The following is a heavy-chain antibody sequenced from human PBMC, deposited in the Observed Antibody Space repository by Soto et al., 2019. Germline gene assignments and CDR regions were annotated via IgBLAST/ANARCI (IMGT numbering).Heavy chain of an antibody. CDR3: ARHGSN. CDR2: IYYSGIT. J-gene: IGHJ4*02. V-gene: IGHV4-39*01. CDR1: DVYISNSSYY. Sequence: TSETLSLTCTVSDVYISNSSYYWGWIRRPPGKGLEWIGTIYYSGITYYNPSLKSRVTISVDTSKNQFSLKLTSVTAADTAVYYCARHGSNWGQGTLVTVSS.